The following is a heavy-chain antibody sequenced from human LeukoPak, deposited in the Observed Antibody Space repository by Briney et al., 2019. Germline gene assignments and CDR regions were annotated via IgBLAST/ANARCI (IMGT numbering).Heavy chain of an antibody. J-gene: IGHJ5*02. CDR2: INHSGST. V-gene: IGHV4-34*01. CDR1: GGSFSGYY. CDR3: ARHRCSGGSCYPMNWFDP. D-gene: IGHD2-15*01. Sequence: SETLSLTCAVYGGSFSGYYWSWIRQPPGKGLEWIGEINHSGSTNYNPSLKSRLTISVDTSKNQFSLKLSSVTAADTAVYYCARHRCSGGSCYPMNWFDPWGEGTLVTVSS.